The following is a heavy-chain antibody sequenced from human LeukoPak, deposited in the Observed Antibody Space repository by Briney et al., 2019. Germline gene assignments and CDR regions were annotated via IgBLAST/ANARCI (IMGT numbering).Heavy chain of an antibody. V-gene: IGHV4-59*08. CDR1: GSSINSHY. CDR2: VFNGGST. Sequence: SETLSLTCSVSGSSINSHYWRWIRQSPGKGLEWIGYVFNGGSTNYNPSLKSRVTISVDTSKNQFSLKLSSVTAADTAVYYCARHGFGMVRGYNWFDPWGQGTLVTVSS. J-gene: IGHJ5*02. CDR3: ARHGFGMVRGYNWFDP. D-gene: IGHD3-10*01.